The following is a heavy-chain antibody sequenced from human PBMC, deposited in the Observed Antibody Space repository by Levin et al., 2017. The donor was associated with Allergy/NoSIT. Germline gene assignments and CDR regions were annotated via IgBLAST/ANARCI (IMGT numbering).Heavy chain of an antibody. V-gene: IGHV3-30-3*01. CDR1: GFTFSSYA. D-gene: IGHD3-9*01. CDR2: ISYDGSNK. Sequence: GSLRLSCAASGFTFSSYAMHWVRQAPGKGLEWVAVISYDGSNKYYADSVKGRFTISRDNSKNTLYLQMNSLRAEDTAVYYCARDRYYDILTGTRGYYFDYWGQGTLVTVSS. CDR3: ARDRYYDILTGTRGYYFDY. J-gene: IGHJ4*02.